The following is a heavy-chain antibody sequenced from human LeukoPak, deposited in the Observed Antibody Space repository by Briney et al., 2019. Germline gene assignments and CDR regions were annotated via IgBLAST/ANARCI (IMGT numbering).Heavy chain of an antibody. CDR2: VSGTGGTT. V-gene: IGHV3-23*01. J-gene: IGHJ4*02. CDR1: GFTFSNYA. Sequence: SRGSLRLSCAASGFTFSNYAMAWVRQAPGKGLEWVSSVSGTGGTTYHADSVKGRLTISRDNSNNTLYLQMNSLRAEDTAVYYCVKDVLSVAVGSTHDYWGPGTLVTVSS. CDR3: VKDVLSVAVGSTHDY. D-gene: IGHD2-21*01.